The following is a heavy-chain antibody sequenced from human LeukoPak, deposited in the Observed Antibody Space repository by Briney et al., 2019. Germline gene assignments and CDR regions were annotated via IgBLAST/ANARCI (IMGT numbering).Heavy chain of an antibody. CDR1: GFTFSSSW. Sequence: PAGSLRLSCAASGFTFSSSWMSWVRQAPGKGLEWVANINQDGSAQYYVDSVKGRFTISRDNAKSSLYLQMNSLRDEDTAVYYCVRGAGGMDYWGQGALVTVSS. CDR3: VRGAGGMDY. D-gene: IGHD3-16*01. CDR2: INQDGSAQ. V-gene: IGHV3-7*05. J-gene: IGHJ4*02.